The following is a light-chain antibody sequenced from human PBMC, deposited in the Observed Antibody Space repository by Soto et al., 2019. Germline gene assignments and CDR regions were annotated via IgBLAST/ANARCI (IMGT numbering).Light chain of an antibody. CDR2: GAS. CDR3: QQYGSNPWT. Sequence: EIVLTQSPGTLSLSPGERATLSCRASQSVSSNSLAWYEQKPGQAPRLIIYGASRRAAGIPDSISGSGSGTDFTLTITRLEPEDFAVYYCQQYGSNPWTSGQGTKVDIK. J-gene: IGKJ1*01. V-gene: IGKV3-20*01. CDR1: QSVSSNS.